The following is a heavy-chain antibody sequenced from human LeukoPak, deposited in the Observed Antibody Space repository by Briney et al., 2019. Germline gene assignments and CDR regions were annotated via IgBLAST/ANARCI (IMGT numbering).Heavy chain of an antibody. CDR1: GFTFSGSA. CDR2: IRSKANSYAT. Sequence: GGSLRLSCAASGFTFSGSAMHWVRQASGKGLEWVGRIRSKANSYATAYAASVKGRFTISRDDSKNTAYLQMNSLKTEDTAVYYCTRHGGGNCSSTSCEIDYWGQGTLVTVSS. J-gene: IGHJ4*02. CDR3: TRHGGGNCSSTSCEIDY. D-gene: IGHD2-2*01. V-gene: IGHV3-73*01.